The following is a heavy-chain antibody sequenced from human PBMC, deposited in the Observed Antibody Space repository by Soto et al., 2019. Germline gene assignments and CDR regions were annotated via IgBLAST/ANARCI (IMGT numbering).Heavy chain of an antibody. CDR1: GGSISSGGYS. D-gene: IGHD3-22*01. Sequence: QLQLQESGSGLVKPSQTLSLTCAVSGGSISSGGYSWSWIRQPPGKGLEWIGYIYHSGSTYYNPSLKSRVTISVDRSKNQFSLKLSSVTAADTAVYYCARARLYYYDSSGYSTQTWGGSYYFDYWGQGTLVTVSS. V-gene: IGHV4-30-2*01. CDR3: ARARLYYYDSSGYSTQTWGGSYYFDY. J-gene: IGHJ4*02. CDR2: IYHSGST.